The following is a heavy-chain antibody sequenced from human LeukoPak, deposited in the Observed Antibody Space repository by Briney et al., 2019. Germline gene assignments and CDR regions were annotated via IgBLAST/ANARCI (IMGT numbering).Heavy chain of an antibody. CDR1: GGTFSSYA. Sequence: ASVKVSCKASGGTFSSYAISWVRQAPGRGLEWMGRIIPILGIANYAHTFQGRVTITADKSTNTAYMELSSLRSEDTAIYYCARGGSVGTTSLSPYSWGLDVWGQGTTVTVSS. CDR3: ARGGSVGTTSLSPYSWGLDV. V-gene: IGHV1-69*04. D-gene: IGHD1-1*01. CDR2: IIPILGIA. J-gene: IGHJ6*02.